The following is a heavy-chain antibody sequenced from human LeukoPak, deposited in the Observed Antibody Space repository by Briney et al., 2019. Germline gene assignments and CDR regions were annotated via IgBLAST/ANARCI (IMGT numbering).Heavy chain of an antibody. Sequence: ASVRVSCKASGYTFTNHYMHGVRQAPEQGREGRGVINPSGGSTSYAQKFQGRVTMTRDTSTSTVYMELSSLRSEDTAMYYCAREGPYCSSTSCYGGFDYWGQGTLVTVSS. J-gene: IGHJ4*02. D-gene: IGHD2-2*01. CDR1: GYTFTNHY. CDR2: INPSGGST. V-gene: IGHV1-46*01. CDR3: AREGPYCSSTSCYGGFDY.